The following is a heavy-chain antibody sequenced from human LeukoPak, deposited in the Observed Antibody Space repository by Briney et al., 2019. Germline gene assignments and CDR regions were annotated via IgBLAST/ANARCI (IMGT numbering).Heavy chain of an antibody. Sequence: GASVKVSCKASGYTFNFYYVHWVRQAPGQGLEWMGITNPNSGGTTYAQKFQARVTLTGDTSASTVFMELSSLTSEDTAVYYCAREGFCSGTNCPAVYWGQGTLVTVSS. CDR3: AREGFCSGTNCPAVY. D-gene: IGHD2-2*01. CDR1: GYTFNFYY. J-gene: IGHJ4*02. V-gene: IGHV1-46*02. CDR2: TNPNSGGT.